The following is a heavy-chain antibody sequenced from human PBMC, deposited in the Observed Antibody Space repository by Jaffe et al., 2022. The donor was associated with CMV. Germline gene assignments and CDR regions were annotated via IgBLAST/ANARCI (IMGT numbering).Heavy chain of an antibody. Sequence: QVQLVESGGGLVKPGGSLRLSCAASGFTFSDYYMSWIRQAPGKGLEWVSYISSSSSYTNYADSVKGRFTISRDNAKNSLYLQMNSLRAEDTAVYYCARDPTPNSGSYLNDAFDIWGQGTMVTVSS. CDR3: ARDPTPNSGSYLNDAFDI. V-gene: IGHV3-11*06. J-gene: IGHJ3*02. CDR1: GFTFSDYY. CDR2: ISSSSSYT. D-gene: IGHD3-10*01.